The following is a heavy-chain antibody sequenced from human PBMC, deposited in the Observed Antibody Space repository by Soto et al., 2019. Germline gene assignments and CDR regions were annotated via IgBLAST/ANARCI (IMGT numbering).Heavy chain of an antibody. J-gene: IGHJ4*02. CDR1: GGSFSGYY. CDR2: INHSGST. D-gene: IGHD6-13*01. CDR3: ARPAIAAAVSAFDY. V-gene: IGHV4-34*01. Sequence: SQTLSLTCAVYGGSFSGYYWSWIRQPPGKGLEWIGEINHSGSTNYNPSLKSRVTISVDTSKNQFSLKLSSVTAADTAAYYCARPAIAAAVSAFDYWGQGTLVTVS.